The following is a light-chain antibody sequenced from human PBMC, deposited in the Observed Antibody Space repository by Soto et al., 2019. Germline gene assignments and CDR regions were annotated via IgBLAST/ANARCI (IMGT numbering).Light chain of an antibody. V-gene: IGLV2-14*01. Sequence: QSALTQPASVSGSPGQSITISCTGTSSDVGSYNYVSWYQQHPGEAPKLIIYEVSNRPSGVSNRFSGSKSDNTASLTITGLQAEDEASYYCSSYTITHIPVIFGGGTQLTV. CDR1: SSDVGSYNY. J-gene: IGLJ2*01. CDR3: SSYTITHIPVI. CDR2: EVS.